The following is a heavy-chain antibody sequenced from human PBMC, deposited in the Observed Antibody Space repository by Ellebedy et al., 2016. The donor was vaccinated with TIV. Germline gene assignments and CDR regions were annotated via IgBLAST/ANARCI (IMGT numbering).Heavy chain of an antibody. Sequence: GGSLRLXXVASEFTFSKYRMNWVRQAPGKGLEWLSYISSSSSTIYYADSVKGRFTISRDNAKNSLYLQMNSLRDEDTAVYYCARAGPAKEGRDYWGQGTLVTVSS. CDR2: ISSSSSTI. V-gene: IGHV3-48*02. CDR1: EFTFSKYR. CDR3: ARAGPAKEGRDY. J-gene: IGHJ4*02. D-gene: IGHD2-2*01.